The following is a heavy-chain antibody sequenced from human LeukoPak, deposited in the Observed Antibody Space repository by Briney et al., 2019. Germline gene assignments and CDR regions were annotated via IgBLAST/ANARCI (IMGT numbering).Heavy chain of an antibody. V-gene: IGHV4-59*01. CDR3: ARAGRWEGRPHAFDI. CDR2: IYYSGST. Sequence: SETLSLTCTVSGGSISSYYWSWIRQPPGKGLEWIGYIYYSGSTNYNPSLKSRVTISVDTSKNQFSLKLSSVTAADTAVYYCARAGRWEGRPHAFDIWGQGAMVTVSS. CDR1: GGSISSYY. D-gene: IGHD1-26*01. J-gene: IGHJ3*02.